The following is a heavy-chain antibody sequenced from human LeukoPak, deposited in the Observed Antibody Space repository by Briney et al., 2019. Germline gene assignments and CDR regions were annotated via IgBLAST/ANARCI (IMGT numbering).Heavy chain of an antibody. Sequence: SETLSLTCSVSGGSISSYYWSWIRQPAGKGLEWIGRIYTSGSTNYHPSLKSRVTMSGDTSKNQFSLKLSSVTAADTAVYYCVRNRPGTNAFDIWGHGTMVTVS. CDR2: IYTSGST. D-gene: IGHD1-7*01. V-gene: IGHV4-4*07. CDR3: VRNRPGTNAFDI. CDR1: GGSISSYY. J-gene: IGHJ3*02.